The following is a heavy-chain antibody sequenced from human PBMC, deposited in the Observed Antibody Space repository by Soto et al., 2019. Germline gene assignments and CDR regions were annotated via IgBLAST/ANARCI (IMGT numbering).Heavy chain of an antibody. J-gene: IGHJ4*02. CDR3: ASAYYYDSSGYWHY. Sequence: SETLSLTCTVSGGSISSSSYYWGWIRQPPGKGLEWIGSIYYSGSTYYNPSLKSRVTISVDTSKNQFSLKLSSVTAADTAVYYCASAYYYDSSGYWHYWGQGTLVTV. V-gene: IGHV4-39*01. CDR2: IYYSGST. D-gene: IGHD3-22*01. CDR1: GGSISSSSYY.